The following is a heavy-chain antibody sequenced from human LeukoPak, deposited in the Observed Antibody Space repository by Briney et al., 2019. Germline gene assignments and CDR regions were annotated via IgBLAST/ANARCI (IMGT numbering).Heavy chain of an antibody. CDR3: AKGAYYDGRGDYYDY. D-gene: IGHD3-22*01. J-gene: IGHJ4*02. CDR1: GFTFSNYA. Sequence: GGSLRLSCAASGFTFSNYAMNWVRQAPGKGLEWVSVISGSGGSTDYTDSVKGRFTISRDSSTNTLYLQMNSLRAEDTAAYYCAKGAYYDGRGDYYDYWGQGTLVTVSS. CDR2: ISGSGGST. V-gene: IGHV3-23*01.